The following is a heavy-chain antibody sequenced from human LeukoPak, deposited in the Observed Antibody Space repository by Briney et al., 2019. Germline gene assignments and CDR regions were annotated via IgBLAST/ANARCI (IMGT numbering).Heavy chain of an antibody. D-gene: IGHD6-6*01. CDR1: GFTFSNHG. CDR3: ARDRAARHLDY. J-gene: IGHJ4*02. Sequence: PGGSLRLSSAASGFTFSNHGMHWVRQAPGKGLEWVAVIWYDGSNKYYADSVKGRFTISRDNSKNTVYLQMNSLRAEDTAVYYCARDRAARHLDYWGQGTLVTVSS. V-gene: IGHV3-33*01. CDR2: IWYDGSNK.